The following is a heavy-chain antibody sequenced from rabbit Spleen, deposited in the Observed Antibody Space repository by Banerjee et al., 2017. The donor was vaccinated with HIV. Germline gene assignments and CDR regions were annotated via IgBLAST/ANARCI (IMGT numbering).Heavy chain of an antibody. Sequence: QEQLVESGGGLVKPEGSLTLTCTASGVSFSSDQYMCWVRQAPGKGLEWIACIEGGGSAFTYFASWAKGRFTISKTSSTTVTLQMTSLTAADTATYFCARDLVGVIGWNFYLWGPGTLVTVS. D-gene: IGHD1-1*01. CDR2: IEGGGSAFT. V-gene: IGHV1S45*01. CDR3: ARDLVGVIGWNFYL. CDR1: GVSFSSDQY. J-gene: IGHJ4*01.